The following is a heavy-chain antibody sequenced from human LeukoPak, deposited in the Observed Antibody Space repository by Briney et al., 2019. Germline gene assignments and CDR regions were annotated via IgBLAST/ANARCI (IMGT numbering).Heavy chain of an antibody. CDR1: GYSFTSYW. CDR2: IYPDDSDT. Sequence: GESLKISCKGSGYSFTSYWIGWVRQMPGKGLEWMGIIYPDDSDTRYSPSFQGQVTISADKFISTAYLQWNSLEASDSAIYYCARRGDSDFRIDWGQGTLVTVSS. J-gene: IGHJ4*02. D-gene: IGHD2-21*02. V-gene: IGHV5-51*01. CDR3: ARRGDSDFRID.